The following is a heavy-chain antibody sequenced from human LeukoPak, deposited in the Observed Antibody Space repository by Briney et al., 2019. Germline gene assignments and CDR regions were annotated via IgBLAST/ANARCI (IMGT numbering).Heavy chain of an antibody. Sequence: SETLSLTCTVSGGSISSGSYYWSWIRQPAGKGLEWIGRVYTSGSTNYNPSLKSRVTISVDTSKNQFSLKLSSVTAADTAVYYCARRGDTAMEPFDYWGQGTLVTVSS. CDR1: GGSISSGSYY. V-gene: IGHV4-61*02. CDR2: VYTSGST. CDR3: ARRGDTAMEPFDY. J-gene: IGHJ4*02. D-gene: IGHD5-18*01.